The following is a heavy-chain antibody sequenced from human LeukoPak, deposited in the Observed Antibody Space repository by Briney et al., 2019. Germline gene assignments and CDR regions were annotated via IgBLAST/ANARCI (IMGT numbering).Heavy chain of an antibody. J-gene: IGHJ4*02. CDR1: GFTVNSHY. CDR3: ATVAGGTYHFDL. Sequence: GGSLRLSCAASGFTVNSHYTSWVRQAPGKGLEWVSIIYDGGTTSYEDSVKGRFTISRDNSNNILYLQMSSLRAEDTAVYYCATVAGGTYHFDLWGQGALVTVSS. D-gene: IGHD1-26*01. V-gene: IGHV3-53*01. CDR2: IYDGGTT.